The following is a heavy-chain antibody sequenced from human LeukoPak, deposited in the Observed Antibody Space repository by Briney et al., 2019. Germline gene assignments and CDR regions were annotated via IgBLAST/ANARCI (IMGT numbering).Heavy chain of an antibody. CDR3: AKGVDYGSSALDY. J-gene: IGHJ4*02. CDR2: IRNDGGNK. V-gene: IGHV3-30*02. CDR1: RFTLSSDG. D-gene: IGHD3-10*01. Sequence: GGSLRLSCAASRFTLSSDGMHWVRQAPGKGLEWVAFIRNDGGNKYYPDSVKGRFTISRDNSKNTLYLQMNSLRAEDTAVYYCAKGVDYGSSALDYWGQGTLVTVSS.